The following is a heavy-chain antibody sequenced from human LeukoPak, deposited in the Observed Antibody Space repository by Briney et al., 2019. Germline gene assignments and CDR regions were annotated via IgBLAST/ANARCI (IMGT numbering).Heavy chain of an antibody. D-gene: IGHD3-10*01. CDR3: ASPMAPYYYGSGRLDV. Sequence: GGSLRLSCAASGFTFSSYWMHWVRQAPGKGLVWVSRINTDGSSTSYADSVKGRFTISRDNAKNTLYLQMNRLRAEDTAVYYCASPMAPYYYGSGRLDVWGKGTTVTVSS. CDR1: GFTFSSYW. V-gene: IGHV3-74*01. J-gene: IGHJ6*04. CDR2: INTDGSST.